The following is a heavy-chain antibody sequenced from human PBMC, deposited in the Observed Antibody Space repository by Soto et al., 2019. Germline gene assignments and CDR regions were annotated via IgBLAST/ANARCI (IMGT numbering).Heavy chain of an antibody. CDR2: INPNSGGT. J-gene: IGHJ3*02. D-gene: IGHD3-10*01. CDR3: ARLGYAGETYYYGSGSYYNTLDAFDI. Sequence: ASVKVSCKASGYTFTGYYMHWVRQAPGQGLEWMGWINPNSGGTNYAQKFQGWVTMTRDTSISTAYMELSRLRSDDTAVYYCARLGYAGETYYYGSGSYYNTLDAFDIWGQGTMVTVS. V-gene: IGHV1-2*04. CDR1: GYTFTGYY.